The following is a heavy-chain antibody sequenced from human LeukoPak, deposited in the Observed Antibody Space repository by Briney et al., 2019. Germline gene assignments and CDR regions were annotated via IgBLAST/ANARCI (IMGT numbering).Heavy chain of an antibody. D-gene: IGHD1-26*01. CDR1: GFTFSSYA. Sequence: GGSLRLSCAASGFTFSSYAMSWVRQAPGEGLEWVSSISSSAVSTLYGDSVKGRFTVSRDNSKNTLYLQMNSLRAEDTAVYYCAKRAVSGSYFFDYWGQGALVTVSS. CDR2: ISSSAVST. J-gene: IGHJ4*02. CDR3: AKRAVSGSYFFDY. V-gene: IGHV3-23*01.